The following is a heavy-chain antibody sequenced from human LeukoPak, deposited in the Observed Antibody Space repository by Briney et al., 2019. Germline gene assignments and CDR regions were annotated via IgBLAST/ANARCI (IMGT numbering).Heavy chain of an antibody. CDR3: VKFDYADAFQV. J-gene: IGHJ3*01. CDR2: ISGDGDKT. V-gene: IGHV3-43*02. CDR1: GFTFEKFA. Sequence: PGGSLRLSCATSGFTFEKFAMHWVRQSPAKGLEWVGMISGDGDKTYYEDSVKGRFSISRDNTKNSLFLQMNNLRTAESALYYCVKFDYADAFQVWGQGTKVTVSS. D-gene: IGHD3-16*01.